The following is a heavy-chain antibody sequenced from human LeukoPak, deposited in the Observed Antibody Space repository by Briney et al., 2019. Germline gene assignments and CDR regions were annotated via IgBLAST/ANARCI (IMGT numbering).Heavy chain of an antibody. J-gene: IGHJ4*02. V-gene: IGHV1-69*13. Sequence: SVKVSCKASGGTFNTYAISWVRQAPGQGLEWMGGIIPIFGRTNNAQKFQDRVTITADEPTSTVYMEVSSLRSEDTAVYYCAREGLPWDYVWGSYRPFDYWGRGTLVTVSS. CDR1: GGTFNTYA. CDR3: AREGLPWDYVWGSYRPFDY. D-gene: IGHD3-16*02. CDR2: IIPIFGRT.